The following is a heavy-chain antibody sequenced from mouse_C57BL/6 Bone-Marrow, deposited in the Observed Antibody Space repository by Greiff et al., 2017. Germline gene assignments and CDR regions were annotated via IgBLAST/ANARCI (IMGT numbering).Heavy chain of an antibody. V-gene: IGHV1-26*01. Sequence: EVQLQQSGPELVKPGASVKISCKASGYTFTDYYMNWVKQSHGKSLEWIGDINPNSGGTSYNQKFKGKATLTVDKSSSPAYMELRSLTSEDSAVYYCAPGSYYAMDYWGQGTSVTVSS. CDR1: GYTFTDYY. CDR3: APGSYYAMDY. CDR2: INPNSGGT. J-gene: IGHJ4*01.